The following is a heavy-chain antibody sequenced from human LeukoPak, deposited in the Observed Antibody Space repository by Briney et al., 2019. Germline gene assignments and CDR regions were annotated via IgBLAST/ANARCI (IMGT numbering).Heavy chain of an antibody. J-gene: IGHJ6*02. CDR1: GGSITSFY. V-gene: IGHV4-59*01. D-gene: IGHD6-13*01. CDR2: IYYSGST. Sequence: SETLSLTCTVSGGSITSFYWSWIRQPPGKGLEWIGYIYYSGSTNYNPSLKSRVTISVDTSKNQFSLKLSSVTAADTAVYYCARVAAAGIDGMDLWGQGTTVTVSS. CDR3: ARVAAAGIDGMDL.